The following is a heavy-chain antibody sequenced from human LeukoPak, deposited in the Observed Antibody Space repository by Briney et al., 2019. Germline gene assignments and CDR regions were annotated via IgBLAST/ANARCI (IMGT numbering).Heavy chain of an antibody. V-gene: IGHV3-21*01. CDR2: ISSSSSYI. D-gene: IGHD6-19*01. CDR3: ARTQWLVPGFDY. J-gene: IGHJ4*02. Sequence: GGSLRLSCAASGFPFSSYSMNWVRQAPGKGLKWVSSISSSSSYIYYADSVKGRFTNSRDNAKNSLYLQMNSLRAEDTAVYYCARTQWLVPGFDYWGQGTLVTVSS. CDR1: GFPFSSYS.